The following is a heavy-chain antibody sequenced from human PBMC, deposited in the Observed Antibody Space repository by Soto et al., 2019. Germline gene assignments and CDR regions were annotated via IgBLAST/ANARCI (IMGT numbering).Heavy chain of an antibody. CDR2: IIPIFGTA. CDR3: AREGYGASGYYYYGMDV. CDR1: GGTFSSYA. V-gene: IGHV1-69*12. Sequence: QVQLVQSGAEVKKPGSSVKVSCKASGGTFSSYAISWVRQAPGQGLEWMGGIIPIFGTANYAQKFQGRVTITADESTTTAYMELSSLRSEDTAVYYCAREGYGASGYYYYGMDVWGQGTTVTVSS. J-gene: IGHJ6*02. D-gene: IGHD4-17*01.